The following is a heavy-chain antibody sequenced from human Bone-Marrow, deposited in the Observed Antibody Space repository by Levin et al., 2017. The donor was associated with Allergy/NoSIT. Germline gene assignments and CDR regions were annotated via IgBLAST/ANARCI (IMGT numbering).Heavy chain of an antibody. D-gene: IGHD2-2*01. CDR3: AKTIGSLLPAADY. V-gene: IGHV5-10-1*01. CDR1: GYSFTSYW. Sequence: PGGSLRLSCKGSGYSFTSYWINWVRQMPGKGLEWMGRIDPSDSYTNYNPSFQGHVNISVDKSINTAYLQWTRLKASDSAIYYCAKTIGSLLPAADYWGQGTLVTASS. CDR2: IDPSDSYT. J-gene: IGHJ4*02.